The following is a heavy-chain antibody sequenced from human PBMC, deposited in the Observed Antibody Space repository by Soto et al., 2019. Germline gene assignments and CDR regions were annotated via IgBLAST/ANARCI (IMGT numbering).Heavy chain of an antibody. J-gene: IGHJ5*02. CDR1: GFTFSRYA. CDR2: ISGSGGST. D-gene: IGHD3-10*01. Sequence: EVQLLESGGGLVQPGGSLRLSCAASGFTFSRYAMSWVRQAPGKGLEWVSAISGSGGSTYYADSVKGRFTISRDNSKNTQYQQKNILRAEDTAVYYCAKVGDYGSGLFDPWGQGTLVTVSS. CDR3: AKVGDYGSGLFDP. V-gene: IGHV3-23*01.